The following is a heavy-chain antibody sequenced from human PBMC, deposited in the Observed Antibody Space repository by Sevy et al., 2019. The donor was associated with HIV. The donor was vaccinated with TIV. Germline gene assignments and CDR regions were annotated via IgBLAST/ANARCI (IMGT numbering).Heavy chain of an antibody. J-gene: IGHJ4*02. V-gene: IGHV3-23*01. CDR3: AKGARSYGDSYFDH. Sequence: GGSLRLSCAASGFTFSIAAMTWVRQAPGKGLEWVSVISGSGNSAYYADSVKGRFTISRDNSKNTLSLQMNSLRGEDTAVYYCAKGARSYGDSYFDHWGQGTLVTVSS. CDR1: GFTFSIAA. CDR2: ISGSGNSA. D-gene: IGHD5-18*01.